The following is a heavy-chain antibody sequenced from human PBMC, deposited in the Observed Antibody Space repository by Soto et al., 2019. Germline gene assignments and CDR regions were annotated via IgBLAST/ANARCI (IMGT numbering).Heavy chain of an antibody. Sequence: ASVKVSCKASGYTFPNYGITWVLQSPVQGLEWMGWISAYKANIKYAQKFQGRVTLTTDTSTSTAYMELRSLRSDDTAIYYCARDLDGSGAYYTDFWGQGTLVTVSS. D-gene: IGHD3-10*01. J-gene: IGHJ4*02. CDR3: ARDLDGSGAYYTDF. CDR2: ISAYKANI. CDR1: GYTFPNYG. V-gene: IGHV1-18*01.